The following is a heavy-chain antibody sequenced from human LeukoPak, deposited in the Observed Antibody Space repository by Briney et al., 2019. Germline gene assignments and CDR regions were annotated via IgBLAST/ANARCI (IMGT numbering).Heavy chain of an antibody. CDR3: ARGLPGYSSSWYFAFDI. V-gene: IGHV3-30-3*01. Sequence: GRSLRLSCAASGFTFSSYPMHWVRQAPGKGLEWVAVILYDGSNKYYADSVKGRFTISRDNSKNTLYLQMNRLRAEDTAVYYCARGLPGYSSSWYFAFDIWGPGTMVTVSS. D-gene: IGHD6-13*01. CDR1: GFTFSSYP. CDR2: ILYDGSNK. J-gene: IGHJ3*02.